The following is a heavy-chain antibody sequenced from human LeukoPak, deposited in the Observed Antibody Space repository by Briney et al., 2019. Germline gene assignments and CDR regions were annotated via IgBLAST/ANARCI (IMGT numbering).Heavy chain of an antibody. CDR1: GFTFSTYG. D-gene: IGHD5-18*01. CDR2: ISSSSSSYI. CDR3: ARDRAGTAMPMISYYYYYMDV. Sequence: KAGGSLRLSCAASGFTFSTYGITWVRQAPGKGLEWVSSISSSSSSYIYYADSVKGRFTISRDNAKNSLYLQMNSLRAEDTAVYYCARDRAGTAMPMISYYYYYMDVWGKGTTVTVSS. V-gene: IGHV3-21*01. J-gene: IGHJ6*03.